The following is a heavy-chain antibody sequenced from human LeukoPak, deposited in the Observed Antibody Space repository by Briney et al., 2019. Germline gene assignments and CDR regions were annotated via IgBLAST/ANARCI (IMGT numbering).Heavy chain of an antibody. CDR2: IIPIFSTA. Sequence: PVASLKLSCTAFGVTFSSYAISWVRQAPGQGLEWMGGIIPIFSTANYAQKFQGRVTISTDESTSTAYMELSSLRSEDTAVYYCARGYYYDSSGYFLGTFDYWGQGTLVTVSS. V-gene: IGHV1-69*05. J-gene: IGHJ4*02. D-gene: IGHD3-22*01. CDR3: ARGYYYDSSGYFLGTFDY. CDR1: GVTFSSYA.